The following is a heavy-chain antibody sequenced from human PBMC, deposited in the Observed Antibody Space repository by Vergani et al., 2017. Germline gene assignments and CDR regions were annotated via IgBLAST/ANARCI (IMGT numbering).Heavy chain of an antibody. CDR2: IIPIFGTA. CDR3: ARLYDFWGGYKWYFDL. V-gene: IGHV1-69*01. Sequence: QVQLVQSGAEVKKPGSSVKVSCKASGGTFSSYAISWVLQAPGQGLEWMGGIIPIFGTANYAQKFQGRVTITADESTSTAYMELSSLRSEDTAVYYCARLYDFWGGYKWYFDLWGRGTLVTVSS. CDR1: GGTFSSYA. D-gene: IGHD3-3*01. J-gene: IGHJ2*01.